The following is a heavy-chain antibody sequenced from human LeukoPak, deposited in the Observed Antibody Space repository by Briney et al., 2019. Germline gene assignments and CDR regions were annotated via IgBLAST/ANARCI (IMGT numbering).Heavy chain of an antibody. V-gene: IGHV3-21*01. D-gene: IGHD4-17*01. J-gene: IGHJ4*02. CDR3: ARDPSLDSNYGVYADF. CDR2: VTGRSSYI. CDR1: GFSFRNTW. Sequence: GGSLRLSCTASGFSFRNTWMSWVRQAPGKGLEWVASVTGRSSYIYYADSVKGRFTISRDNVRNSLYLRMNSLRVEDTAVYYCARDPSLDSNYGVYADFWGRGTLVTVSS.